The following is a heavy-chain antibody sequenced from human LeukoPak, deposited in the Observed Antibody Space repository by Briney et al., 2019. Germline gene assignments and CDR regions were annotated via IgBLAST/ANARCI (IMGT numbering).Heavy chain of an antibody. J-gene: IGHJ4*02. CDR3: AKSSGRYCSGGSCFDFDS. D-gene: IGHD2-15*01. V-gene: IGHV3-21*04. CDR2: ISSRSNYI. Sequence: PGGSLRLSCAASGFTFSSYSMNWVRQAPGKGLEWVAHISSRSNYIYYADSLKGRFTISRDNAKNSLYLQMNSLRAEDTAVYYCAKSSGRYCSGGSCFDFDSWGQGTLVTVSS. CDR1: GFTFSSYS.